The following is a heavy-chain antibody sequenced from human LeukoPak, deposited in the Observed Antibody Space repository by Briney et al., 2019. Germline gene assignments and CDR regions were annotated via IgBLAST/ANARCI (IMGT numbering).Heavy chain of an antibody. CDR1: GGSISSYY. Sequence: SETLSLTCAVSGGSISSYYWSWIRQPAGKGLEWIGRIYTSGSTNYNPSLKSRVTISVDKSKNQFSLKLSSVTAADTAVYYCARAHYVDTARTTNAFDIWGQGTMVTVSS. CDR3: ARAHYVDTARTTNAFDI. D-gene: IGHD5-18*01. CDR2: IYTSGST. V-gene: IGHV4-4*07. J-gene: IGHJ3*02.